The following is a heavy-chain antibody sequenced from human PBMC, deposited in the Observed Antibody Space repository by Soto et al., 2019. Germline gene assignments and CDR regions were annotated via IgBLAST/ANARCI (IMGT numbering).Heavy chain of an antibody. D-gene: IGHD6-13*01. CDR3: ARDGSSSWYNNWFDP. CDR2: IWYDGSNK. CDR1: GFTFSSYG. J-gene: IGHJ5*02. V-gene: IGHV3-33*01. Sequence: QVQLVESGGGVVQPGRSLRLSCAASGFTFSSYGMHWVRQAPGKGLEWVAVIWYDGSNKYYADSVKGRFTISRDNSKNTLYLQMNSLRAEDTAVYYCARDGSSSWYNNWFDPWGQGTLVTVSS.